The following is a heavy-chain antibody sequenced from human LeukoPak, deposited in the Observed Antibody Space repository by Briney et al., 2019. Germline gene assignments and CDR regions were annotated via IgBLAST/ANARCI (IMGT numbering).Heavy chain of an antibody. V-gene: IGHV3-23*01. CDR2: ISGSGGST. Sequence: GGSLRLSCAASGFTFSSYAMSWVRQAPGKGLEWVSAISGSGGSTYYADSVKGRFTISRDNSKNTLYLQMNSLRAEDMAVYYCAKHYSSSTRFQDYWGQGTLVTVSS. CDR3: AKHYSSSTRFQDY. D-gene: IGHD6-13*01. J-gene: IGHJ4*02. CDR1: GFTFSSYA.